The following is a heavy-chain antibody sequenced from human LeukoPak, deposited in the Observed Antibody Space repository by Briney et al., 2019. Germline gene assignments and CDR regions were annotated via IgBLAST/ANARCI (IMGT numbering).Heavy chain of an antibody. D-gene: IGHD6-19*01. CDR3: ARGSRSSGWFDY. CDR1: RFTVSSNY. J-gene: IGHJ4*02. CDR2: IYSGGST. V-gene: IGHV3-53*01. Sequence: HPGGSLRLSCAASRFTVSSNYMSWVRQAPGKGLEWVSVIYSGGSTYYADSVKGRFTISRDNSKNTLYLQMNSLRAEDTAVYYCARGSRSSGWFDYWGQGTLVTVSS.